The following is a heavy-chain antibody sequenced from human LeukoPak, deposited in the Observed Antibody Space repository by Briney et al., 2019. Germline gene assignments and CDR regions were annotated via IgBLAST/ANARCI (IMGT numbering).Heavy chain of an antibody. CDR3: AREEFGGGGMDV. Sequence: GGSLRLSCVVSGFTFNKYDLMWIRQAPGKGLEWVSTVLAFGGGKKCAESVAGRFTVSTDDFTKTLYLQMNSLRAEDTAVYYCAREEFGGGGMDVWGQGTTVTVSS. V-gene: IGHV3-23*01. CDR2: VLAFGGGK. D-gene: IGHD2-15*01. J-gene: IGHJ6*02. CDR1: GFTFNKYD.